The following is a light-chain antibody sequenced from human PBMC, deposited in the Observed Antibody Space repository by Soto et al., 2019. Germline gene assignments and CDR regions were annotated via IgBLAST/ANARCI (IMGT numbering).Light chain of an antibody. J-gene: IGKJ1*01. CDR2: DVS. CDR3: LQDYNYPCT. V-gene: IGKV1-5*01. CDR1: QSVSIW. Sequence: IHVTDSPSTLSTTLRHRVTITGRASQSVSIWLAWYQQKPGKAPYLLISDVSSLERGVPSRFSGSGSGTDFTLTISSLQPEDFATYYCLQDYNYPCTFGQGTKLDIK.